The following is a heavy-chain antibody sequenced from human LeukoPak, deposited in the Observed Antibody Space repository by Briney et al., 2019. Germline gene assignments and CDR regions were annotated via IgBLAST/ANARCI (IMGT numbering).Heavy chain of an antibody. J-gene: IGHJ4*02. CDR3: ARLADCSSSSCRSFDY. CDR2: INPNSGFT. D-gene: IGHD2-2*01. V-gene: IGHV1-2*02. Sequence: ASVKVSCKASGYTFTGYYMHWVRQAPGQGLEWMGWINPNSGFTNYAQKFQGRVAMTRDTSISTAYMELSRLRSDDTAVYYCARLADCSSSSCRSFDYWSQGTLVTVSS. CDR1: GYTFTGYY.